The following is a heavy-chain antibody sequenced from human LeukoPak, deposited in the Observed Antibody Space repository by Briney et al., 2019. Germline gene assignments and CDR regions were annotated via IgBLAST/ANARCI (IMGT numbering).Heavy chain of an antibody. V-gene: IGHV3-21*01. D-gene: IGHD3-22*01. CDR2: ISSSSSYI. CDR3: ARVENYYDSRVYYSGY. Sequence: GGSLRLSCAASGFTFSSYSMNWVRQAPGKGLEWVSSISSSSSYIYYADSVKGRFTISRDNAKNSLYLQMNSLRAEDTAVYYCARVENYYDSRVYYSGYWGQGTLVTVS. J-gene: IGHJ4*02. CDR1: GFTFSSYS.